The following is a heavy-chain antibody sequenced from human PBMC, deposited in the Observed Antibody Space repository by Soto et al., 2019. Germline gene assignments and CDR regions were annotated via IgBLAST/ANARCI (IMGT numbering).Heavy chain of an antibody. Sequence: ESVGGVVQPGRSLRLSCAASGFTFSSYGMHWVRQAPGKGLEWVAVIWYDGSNKYYADSVKGRFTISRDNSKNTLYLQMNSLRAEDTAVYYCARDYVAGTLYYYYYYGMDVWGQGTTVTVSS. CDR2: IWYDGSNK. D-gene: IGHD6-19*01. J-gene: IGHJ6*02. CDR1: GFTFSSYG. CDR3: ARDYVAGTLYYYYYYGMDV. V-gene: IGHV3-33*01.